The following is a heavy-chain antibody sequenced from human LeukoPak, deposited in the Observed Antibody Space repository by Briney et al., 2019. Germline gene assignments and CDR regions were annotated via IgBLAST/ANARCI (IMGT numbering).Heavy chain of an antibody. CDR1: GFTFSSYS. D-gene: IGHD1-14*01. CDR3: ARDRNPVKAAGMDV. Sequence: GGSLRLSCAASGFTFSSYSMNWVRQAPGKGLEWVSSISSSSSYIYYADSVKGRFTISRDNAKNSLYLQMNSLRAEDTAVYYCARDRNPVKAAGMDVWGQGTTVTVSS. CDR2: ISSSSSYI. V-gene: IGHV3-21*01. J-gene: IGHJ6*02.